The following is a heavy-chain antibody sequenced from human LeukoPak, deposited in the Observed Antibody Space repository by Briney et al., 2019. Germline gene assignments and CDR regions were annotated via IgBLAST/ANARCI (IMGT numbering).Heavy chain of an antibody. CDR2: IYYRGST. CDR3: ARPHPATIFGVVEY. V-gene: IGHV4-39*01. J-gene: IGHJ4*02. Sequence: SETLSLTCTVSGGSISSSSYYWGWIRPPPGRGLGWIGSIYYRGSTCYTPSLKSRVTISVDTSKNQFSLKLSSVTAADTAVYYCARPHPATIFGVVEYSGEGTLVTLSS. D-gene: IGHD3-3*01. CDR1: GGSISSSSYY.